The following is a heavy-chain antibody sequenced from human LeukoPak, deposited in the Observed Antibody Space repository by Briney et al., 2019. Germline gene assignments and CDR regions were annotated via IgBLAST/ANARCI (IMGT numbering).Heavy chain of an antibody. CDR1: GGSISSSSYY. Sequence: PSETLSLTCTVSGGSISSSSYYWGWIRQPPGKGLEWIGSIYYSGSTYYNPSLKSRVTISVDTSKNQFSLKLSSVTAADTAVYYCASDLAARVPPRIVYYMDVWGQGTMVTVS. D-gene: IGHD6-6*01. CDR2: IYYSGST. V-gene: IGHV4-39*07. J-gene: IGHJ6*03. CDR3: ASDLAARVPPRIVYYMDV.